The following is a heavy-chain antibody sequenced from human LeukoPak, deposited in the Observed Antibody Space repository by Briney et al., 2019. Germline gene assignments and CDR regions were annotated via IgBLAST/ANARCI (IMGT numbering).Heavy chain of an antibody. CDR2: INPNSGGT. CDR3: ARGEGIAAAVIFY. J-gene: IGHJ4*02. CDR1: GYTFTGNY. Sequence: ASVKLSCKASGYTFTGNYMHLVRQAPGQGIERMGWINPNSGGTNYAQKFQGRVTMTRDTSISTAYMELSRLRSDDTAVYYCARGEGIAAAVIFYWGQGTLVTVSS. V-gene: IGHV1-2*02. D-gene: IGHD6-13*01.